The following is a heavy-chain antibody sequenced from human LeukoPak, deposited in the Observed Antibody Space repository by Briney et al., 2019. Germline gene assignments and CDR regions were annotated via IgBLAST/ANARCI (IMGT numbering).Heavy chain of an antibody. D-gene: IGHD3-10*02. CDR1: QFTFRSYA. Sequence: GGSLRLSCAASQFTFRSYAMHWVREAPGKGLEWVVIISYDGTNKYYADSVKGRFTISRDNSMSRLYLQMSSLRCEDTAVYFCARAYYYGQGRRDDAFDVWGQGTTVTVSS. CDR3: ARAYYYGQGRRDDAFDV. V-gene: IGHV3-30-3*01. J-gene: IGHJ3*01. CDR2: ISYDGTNK.